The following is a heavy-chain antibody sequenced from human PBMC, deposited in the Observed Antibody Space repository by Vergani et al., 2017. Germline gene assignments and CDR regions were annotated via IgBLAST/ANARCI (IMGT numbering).Heavy chain of an antibody. V-gene: IGHV1-18*01. CDR2: ISAYNGNT. CDR3: TGGWYYDSIAYWAY. D-gene: IGHD3-22*01. Sequence: QVQLVQSGAEVKKPGASVKVSCKASGYTFTSYGISWVRQAPGQGLEWMGWISAYNGNTNYAQKLQGRVTMTTDTSTSTVYMELSSLRSEDTAVYYCTGGWYYDSIAYWAYWGQGTLVTVSS. J-gene: IGHJ4*02. CDR1: GYTFTSYG.